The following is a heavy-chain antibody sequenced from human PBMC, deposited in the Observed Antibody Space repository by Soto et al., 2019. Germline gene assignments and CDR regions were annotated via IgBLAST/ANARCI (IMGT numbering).Heavy chain of an antibody. J-gene: IGHJ5*02. CDR1: GFTVRSNY. V-gene: IGHV3-66*01. CDR2: IYSGGST. D-gene: IGHD3-3*01. CDR3: ASNSNYDFWSGYYGASILFDP. Sequence: GSLRLSCAASGFTVRSNYMSWVRQAPGKGLEWVSVIYSGGSTYYADSVKGRFTISRDNSKNTLYLQMNSLRAEDTAVYYCASNSNYDFWSGYYGASILFDPWGQGTLVTVSS.